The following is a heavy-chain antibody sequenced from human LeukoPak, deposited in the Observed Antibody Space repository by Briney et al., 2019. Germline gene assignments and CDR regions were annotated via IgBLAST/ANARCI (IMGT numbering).Heavy chain of an antibody. V-gene: IGHV1-2*02. J-gene: IGHJ5*02. CDR1: GYTFTGYY. D-gene: IGHD6-13*01. CDR2: INPNRGGT. CDR3: ARIYRSSWFDH. Sequence: EASVKVSCKASGYTFTGYYIHWVRQAPGQGLEWMGWINPNRGGTNYAQKFQGRVTMTRDTSSNTAYMELSRLRSDDTAVYYCARIYRSSWFDHWGPGTLVTVSS.